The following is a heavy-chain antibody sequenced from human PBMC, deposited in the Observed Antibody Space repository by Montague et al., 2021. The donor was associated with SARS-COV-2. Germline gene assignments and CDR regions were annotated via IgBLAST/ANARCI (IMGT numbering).Heavy chain of an antibody. CDR1: GYSISSGYY. CDR3: ASSGGYYYYYQGVDV. CDR2: IYQDWST. D-gene: IGHD3-10*01. J-gene: IGHJ6*02. V-gene: IGHV4-38-2*02. Sequence: SETLSLTCTVSGYSISSGYYWGWIRQPPGKGLEWIGEIYQDWSTNYNPSLKSRVTISVDMSKNRFSLKLNSVTAADTAVYYCASSGGYYYYYQGVDVWGQGTTVTVSS.